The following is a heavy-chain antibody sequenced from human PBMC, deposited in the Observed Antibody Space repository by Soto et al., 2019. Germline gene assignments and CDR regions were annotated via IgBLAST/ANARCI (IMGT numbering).Heavy chain of an antibody. CDR2: IYYVGST. CDR3: AKNETTRPWFNP. CDR1: GDSIRNGFYY. J-gene: IGHJ5*02. Sequence: QVQLQESGPGLVKPSQTLSLICTVSGDSIRNGFYYWSWIRQHPGKGLEWIGNIYYVGSTSYNPSLKSRVTISMDMSKNQFSLTLNSVTAADTAVYYCAKNETTRPWFNPWGQGTLVIVSS. V-gene: IGHV4-31*03. D-gene: IGHD1-1*01.